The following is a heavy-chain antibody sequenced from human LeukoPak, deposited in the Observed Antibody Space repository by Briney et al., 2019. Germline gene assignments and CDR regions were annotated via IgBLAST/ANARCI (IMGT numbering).Heavy chain of an antibody. D-gene: IGHD3-22*01. CDR1: GFTFSDYY. CDR2: ISSSSSYT. V-gene: IGHV3-11*05. Sequence: GGSLRLSCAASGFTFSDYYMSWIRQAPGKGLEWVLYISSSSSYTNYADSVKGRFTISRDNAKNSLYLQMNSLRAEDTAVYYCARDWDESSGYFYPDAFDIWGQGTMVTVSS. CDR3: ARDWDESSGYFYPDAFDI. J-gene: IGHJ3*02.